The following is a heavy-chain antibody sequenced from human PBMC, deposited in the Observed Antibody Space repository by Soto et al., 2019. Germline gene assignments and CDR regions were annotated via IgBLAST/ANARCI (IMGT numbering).Heavy chain of an antibody. D-gene: IGHD3-10*01. CDR2: ITYSGDRT. J-gene: IGHJ1*01. Sequence: PGGSLRLSCASSGLACVSFIITWVRQAPGKGLEWVATITYSGDRTDYADSVKGRFTISRDNSKNTLYLQMNSLRAEDTAVYYCAKDIHGSRSSWGLGTLVTVSS. CDR1: GLACVSFI. CDR3: AKDIHGSRSS. V-gene: IGHV3-23*01.